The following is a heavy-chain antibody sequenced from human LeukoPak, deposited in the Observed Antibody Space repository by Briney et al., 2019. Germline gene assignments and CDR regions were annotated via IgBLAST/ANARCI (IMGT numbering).Heavy chain of an antibody. J-gene: IGHJ4*02. CDR2: INHSGST. D-gene: IGHD1-1*01. CDR3: ARSHWRDY. CDR1: GGSFSGYY. Sequence: KPSETLSLTCAVYGGSFSGYYWSWIRQPPGKGLEWIGEINHSGSTNYNPSLKSRVTISVDTSKDQFSLKLSSVTAADTAVYYCARSHWRDYWGQGTLVTVSS. V-gene: IGHV4-34*01.